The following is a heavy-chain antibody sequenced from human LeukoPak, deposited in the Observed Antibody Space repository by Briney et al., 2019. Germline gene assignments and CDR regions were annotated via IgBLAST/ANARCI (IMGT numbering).Heavy chain of an antibody. V-gene: IGHV3-30*02. CDR3: AKERVVGSFGEIDY. Sequence: PGGSLRLSCAASGFTFSTYGIHWVRQPPGKGLEWAAFIHYDGSRKYYTDSVKGRFTISRDNSKNTVYLHMNTLNADDTAVYYCAKERVVGSFGEIDYWGQGTLVTVSS. D-gene: IGHD3-10*01. CDR2: IHYDGSRK. CDR1: GFTFSTYG. J-gene: IGHJ4*02.